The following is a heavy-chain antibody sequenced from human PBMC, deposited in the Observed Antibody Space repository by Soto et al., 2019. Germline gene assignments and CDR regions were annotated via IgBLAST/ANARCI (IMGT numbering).Heavy chain of an antibody. CDR3: ARGFRDFWSGYFYYYYGMDV. Sequence: GGSLRLSCAASGFTFSDHYMDWVRQAPGKGLEWVGRTRNKANSYTTEYAASVKGSFTISRDDSKNSLYLQMNSLKTEDTAVYYCARGFRDFWSGYFYYYYGMDVWGQGTTVTVSS. D-gene: IGHD3-3*01. J-gene: IGHJ6*02. V-gene: IGHV3-72*01. CDR2: TRNKANSYTT. CDR1: GFTFSDHY.